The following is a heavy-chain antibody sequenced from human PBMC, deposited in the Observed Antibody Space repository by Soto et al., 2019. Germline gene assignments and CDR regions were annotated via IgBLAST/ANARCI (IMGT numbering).Heavy chain of an antibody. CDR2: IIPIFGTA. CDR3: ARGGAVAGGDFDI. D-gene: IGHD6-19*01. CDR1: GGTFSSYA. Sequence: SVSVCCKASGGTFSSYAISWVRQAPGQGLEWMGGIIPIFGTANYAQKFQGRVTITADESTSTAYMELSSLRSEDTAVYYCARGGAVAGGDFDIQGQVTIFTLS. J-gene: IGHJ3*02. V-gene: IGHV1-69*13.